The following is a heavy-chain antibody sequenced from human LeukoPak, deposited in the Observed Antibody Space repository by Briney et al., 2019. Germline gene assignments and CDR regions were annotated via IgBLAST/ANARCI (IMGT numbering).Heavy chain of an antibody. CDR2: ISYDGSNK. D-gene: IGHD6-19*01. Sequence: PGRSLRLSCAASGFTFSSYAMHWVRQAPGKGLEWVAVISYDGSNKNYADSVKGRFTISRDNSKNTLYLQMNSLRAEDTAVYYCARTVAGFDYWGQGTLVTVSS. J-gene: IGHJ4*02. CDR1: GFTFSSYA. V-gene: IGHV3-30-3*01. CDR3: ARTVAGFDY.